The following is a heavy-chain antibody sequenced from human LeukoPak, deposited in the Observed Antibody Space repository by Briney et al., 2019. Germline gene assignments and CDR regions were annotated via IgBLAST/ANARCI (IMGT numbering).Heavy chain of an antibody. D-gene: IGHD3-16*01. CDR2: ISSYNANR. CDR1: GYTFTSYG. J-gene: IGHJ4*02. V-gene: IGHV1-18*01. Sequence: ASVKVSCKASGYTFTSYGIRWVRQAPGQGLEWMGWISSYNANRNYAKKLQGRVAMTTDTSTSTAYMELRSLRSDDTAVYYCARAPGEIAGPPAKFYFEYWGQGTLVTVSS. CDR3: ARAPGEIAGPPAKFYFEY.